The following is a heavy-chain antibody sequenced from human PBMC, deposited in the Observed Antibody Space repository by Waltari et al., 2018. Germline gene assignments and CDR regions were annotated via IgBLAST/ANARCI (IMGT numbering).Heavy chain of an antibody. D-gene: IGHD5-12*01. Sequence: EVQLVESGGGLVQPGGSLRLSCAASGFPFSSYAMRWVRQAPGKGLGWVSAIGGSVGSTYYADSGKGRFTISRDNSKNTLYLQMNSLRAEDTAVYYCAKSRPPFRMVATQWFDYWGQGTLVTVSS. CDR3: AKSRPPFRMVATQWFDY. CDR2: IGGSVGST. CDR1: GFPFSSYA. J-gene: IGHJ4*02. V-gene: IGHV3-23*04.